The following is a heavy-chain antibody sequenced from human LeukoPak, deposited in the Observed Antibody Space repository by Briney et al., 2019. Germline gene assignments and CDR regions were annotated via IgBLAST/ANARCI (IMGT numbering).Heavy chain of an antibody. J-gene: IGHJ4*02. CDR2: MRTDGSVP. D-gene: IGHD1-26*01. Sequence: GGSLRLSCEVSGFTFSYYMMTWVRQAPGEGLEWVANMRTDGSVPSYVDSVKGRFTISRDNAKSSLYLQMNNLRVEDTAVYYCARDKDSTIDYWGQGTLVTVSS. CDR3: ARDKDSTIDY. CDR1: GFTFSYYM. V-gene: IGHV3-7*01.